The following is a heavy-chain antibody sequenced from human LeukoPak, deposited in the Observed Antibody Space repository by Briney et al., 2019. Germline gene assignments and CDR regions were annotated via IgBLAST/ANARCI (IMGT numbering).Heavy chain of an antibody. CDR3: STYRRVLLPLES. V-gene: IGHV3-23*01. CDR1: GFTLSIFA. J-gene: IGHJ4*02. CDR2: IFPSGGEI. Sequence: GGPLRLSCAASGFTLSIFAMIWVRHPPGRGGEWVSSIFPSGGEIHSADPVRSRLTISRDHSKSPLSLQMNNLRAEDTAIYYLSTYRRVLLPLESWGQGTLVTVSS. D-gene: IGHD5-18*01.